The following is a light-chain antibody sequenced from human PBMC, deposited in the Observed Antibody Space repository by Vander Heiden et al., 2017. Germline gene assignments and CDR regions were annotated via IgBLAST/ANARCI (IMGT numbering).Light chain of an antibody. CDR1: STNIGRNT. CDR3: AAWDDNLNGFV. CDR2: RND. Sequence: QSVLTQPPSASGTPGQRVTIPCSGSSTNIGRNTVSWYQQIPGTAPKVLIYRNDYRPTGVPDRFSGSRSGTSASLAISGLQSDDEADYYCAAWDDNLNGFVFGTGTLVTV. V-gene: IGLV1-44*01. J-gene: IGLJ1*01.